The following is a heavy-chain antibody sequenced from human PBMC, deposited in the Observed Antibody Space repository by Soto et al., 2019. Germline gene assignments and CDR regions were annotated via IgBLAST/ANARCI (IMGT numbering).Heavy chain of an antibody. CDR2: INPNSGGT. CDR3: ATGGKEYDLRSSFDY. Sequence: QVQLVQSGAEVKKPGASVKVSCKASGYTFTGYYMHWVRQAPGQGLEWMGWINPNSGGTNYAQKVQGWVTVTRDTSISTAYMELSRLRSDDTAVYYCATGGKEYDLRSSFDYWGQGTLVTVSS. D-gene: IGHD1-1*01. CDR1: GYTFTGYY. J-gene: IGHJ4*02. V-gene: IGHV1-2*04.